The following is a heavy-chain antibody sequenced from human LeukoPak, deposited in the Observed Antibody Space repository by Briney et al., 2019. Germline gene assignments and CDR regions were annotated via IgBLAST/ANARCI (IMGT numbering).Heavy chain of an antibody. J-gene: IGHJ4*02. CDR2: IYAGGST. CDR1: GLTVSSNY. CDR3: APYSSSSRRDY. D-gene: IGHD6-6*01. Sequence: GGSLRLSCAASGLTVSSNYMSWVRQAPGKGLEWVSAIYAGGSTYYADSVKGRFTLSRDNSKNTLYLQMNSLRAEDTAVYYCAPYSSSSRRDYWGQGTLVTVSS. V-gene: IGHV3-53*01.